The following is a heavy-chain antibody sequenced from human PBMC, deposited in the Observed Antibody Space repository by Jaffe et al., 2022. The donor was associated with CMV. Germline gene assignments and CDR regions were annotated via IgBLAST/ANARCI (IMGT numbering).Heavy chain of an antibody. CDR2: ISYDGSNK. D-gene: IGHD3-3*01. CDR3: AKSYDFWSGYYPSYYYYGMDV. J-gene: IGHJ6*02. CDR1: GFTFSSYG. Sequence: QVQLVESGGGVVQPGRSLRLSCAASGFTFSSYGMHWVRQAPGKGLEWVAVISYDGSNKYYADSVKGRFTISRDNSKNTLYLQMNSLRAEDTAVYYCAKSYDFWSGYYPSYYYYGMDVWGQGTTVTVSS. V-gene: IGHV3-30*18.